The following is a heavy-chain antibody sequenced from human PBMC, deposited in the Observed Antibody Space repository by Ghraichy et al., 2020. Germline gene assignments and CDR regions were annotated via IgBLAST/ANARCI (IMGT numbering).Heavy chain of an antibody. Sequence: WGSLRLSCVASAFSFSGDSMNWVRQAPGKGLEWVSSISSGSGYTYYAESVKGRFTISRDNAKRSLYLQMNSLRAEDTAIYYCVRPPRVPKGARGAGNAWNYYIMDVWGQGTTVIVTS. J-gene: IGHJ6*02. V-gene: IGHV3-21*01. D-gene: IGHD1-26*01. CDR1: AFSFSGDS. CDR2: ISSGSGYT. CDR3: VRPPRVPKGARGAGNAWNYYIMDV.